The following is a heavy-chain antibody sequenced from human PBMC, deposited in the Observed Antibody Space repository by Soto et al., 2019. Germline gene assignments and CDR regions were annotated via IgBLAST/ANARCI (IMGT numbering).Heavy chain of an antibody. CDR1: GGSISSGGYY. Sequence: KTSETLSLTCTVSGGSISSGGYYWSWIRQHPGKGLEWIGYIYYSGSTYYNPSLKSRVTISVDTSKNQFSLKLSSVTAADTAVYYCASRYHYYDSSGYYYVRDGHDAFDIWGQGTMVTVSS. CDR2: IYYSGST. V-gene: IGHV4-31*03. J-gene: IGHJ3*02. D-gene: IGHD3-22*01. CDR3: ASRYHYYDSSGYYYVRDGHDAFDI.